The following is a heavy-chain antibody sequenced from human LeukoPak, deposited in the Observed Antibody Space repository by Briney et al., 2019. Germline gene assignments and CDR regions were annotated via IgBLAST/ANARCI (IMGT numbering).Heavy chain of an antibody. V-gene: IGHV1-69*05. CDR3: ARDYYGSGSSLDP. D-gene: IGHD3-10*01. CDR1: GGTFSSYA. J-gene: IGHJ5*02. CDR2: IIPIFGTA. Sequence: SVKVSCKASGGTFSSYAIIWVRQAPGQGLEWMGEIIPIFGTANYAQKFQGRVTITTDESTSTAYMELSSLRSEDTAVYYCARDYYGSGSSLDPWGQGTLVTVSS.